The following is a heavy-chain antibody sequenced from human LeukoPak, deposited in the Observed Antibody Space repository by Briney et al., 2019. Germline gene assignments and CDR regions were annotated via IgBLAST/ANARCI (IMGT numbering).Heavy chain of an antibody. V-gene: IGHV4-59*08. Sequence: SETLSLTCTVSGGSISSYYWSWIRQPPGKGLEWIGYIYCSGSTNYNPSLKSRVTISVDTSKNQFSLKLSSVTAADTAVYYCARSYGDLPVHYTFDIWGQGTMVTVSS. CDR2: IYCSGST. D-gene: IGHD4-17*01. J-gene: IGHJ3*02. CDR3: ARSYGDLPVHYTFDI. CDR1: GGSISSYY.